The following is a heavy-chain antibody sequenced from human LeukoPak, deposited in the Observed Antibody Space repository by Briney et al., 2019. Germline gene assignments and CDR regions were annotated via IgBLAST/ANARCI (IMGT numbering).Heavy chain of an antibody. CDR1: GFTFSAHW. Sequence: PGGSLRLSCAASGFTFSAHWMSWVRQAPGKGLEWVANIKEDGSEKYYVDSVKGRFTISRDIAKSSLYLQMNSLRAEDTAVYYCARDLYSQYWGQGTLVTVSS. CDR3: ARDLYSQY. CDR2: IKEDGSEK. J-gene: IGHJ4*02. D-gene: IGHD2-21*01. V-gene: IGHV3-7*01.